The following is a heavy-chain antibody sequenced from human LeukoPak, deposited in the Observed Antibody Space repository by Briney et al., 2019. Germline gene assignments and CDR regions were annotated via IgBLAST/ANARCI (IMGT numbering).Heavy chain of an antibody. J-gene: IGHJ4*02. CDR3: ANEYYYDSSGYSDY. CDR2: ISGSGGST. V-gene: IGHV3-23*01. D-gene: IGHD3-22*01. CDR1: GFTFSSYA. Sequence: PGGSLRLSCAASGFTFSSYAMSWVRQAPGKGLEWVSAISGSGGSTYYADSVKGRFTISRDNSKNTLYLQMNSLRAEDTAVYYCANEYYYDSSGYSDYWGQGTLVTVSS.